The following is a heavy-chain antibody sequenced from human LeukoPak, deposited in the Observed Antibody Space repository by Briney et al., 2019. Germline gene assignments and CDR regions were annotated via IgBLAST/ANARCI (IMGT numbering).Heavy chain of an antibody. CDR1: GFTFRNYW. D-gene: IGHD2-21*02. CDR3: ARDGDLNTNFDY. Sequence: GGSLRLSCAASGFTFRNYWMGWVRQAPGKGLEWVANTKPDGSAEYYADSVRGRFTTSRDNANNFLYLQMNSLRAEDTAVYYCARDGDLNTNFDYWGQGTLVTVSS. V-gene: IGHV3-7*01. J-gene: IGHJ4*02. CDR2: TKPDGSAE.